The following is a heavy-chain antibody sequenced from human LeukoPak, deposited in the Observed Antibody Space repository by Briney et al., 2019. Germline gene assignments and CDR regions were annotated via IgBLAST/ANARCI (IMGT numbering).Heavy chain of an antibody. CDR3: ARVKDTNDDITFQH. Sequence: GGSLRLSCAASGFTFSSYWMSWVRQAPGKGLEWVASIKQDGSQKPYVDSVKGRFTISRDNGKNSLDPQMSSLRAEDTAIYFCARVKDTNDDITFQHWGQGTLVSASS. CDR2: IKQDGSQK. J-gene: IGHJ1*01. D-gene: IGHD3-9*01. V-gene: IGHV3-7*01. CDR1: GFTFSSYW.